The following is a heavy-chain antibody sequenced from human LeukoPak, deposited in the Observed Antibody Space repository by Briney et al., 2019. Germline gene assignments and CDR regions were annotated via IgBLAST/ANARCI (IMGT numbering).Heavy chain of an antibody. Sequence: GSSVKVSCKASGGTFSSYAISWVRQAPGQGLEWMGGIIPIFGTANYAQKFQGRVTITADKSTSTAYMELSSLRSEDTAVYYCARDPLYCSSTSCSNYYYGMDVWGQGTTVTVSS. CDR1: GGTFSSYA. J-gene: IGHJ6*02. D-gene: IGHD2-2*01. V-gene: IGHV1-69*06. CDR2: IIPIFGTA. CDR3: ARDPLYCSSTSCSNYYYGMDV.